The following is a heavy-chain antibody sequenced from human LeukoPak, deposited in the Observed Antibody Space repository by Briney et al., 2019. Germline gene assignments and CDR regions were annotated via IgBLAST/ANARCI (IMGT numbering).Heavy chain of an antibody. V-gene: IGHV4-34*01. J-gene: IGHJ5*02. CDR3: ARGRGARSSRWYNWFDP. CDR2: INQSGST. CDR1: GGSFSAYY. Sequence: SETLSLTCAVYGGSFSAYYWSWIRQPPGKGLEWIGEINQSGSTNYNPSLKSRVTISIDTSKNQFSLEMSSVTAADTAVYYCARGRGARSSRWYNWFDPWGQGTLVTVSS. D-gene: IGHD6-13*01.